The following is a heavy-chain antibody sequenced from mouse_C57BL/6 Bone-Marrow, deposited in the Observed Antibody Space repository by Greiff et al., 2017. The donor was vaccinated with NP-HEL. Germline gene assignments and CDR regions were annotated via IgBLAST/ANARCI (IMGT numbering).Heavy chain of an antibody. J-gene: IGHJ1*03. V-gene: IGHV1-82*01. Sequence: QVQLQQSGPELVKPGASVKISCKASGYAFSSSWMNWVKQRPGKGLEWIGRIYPGDGDTNYNGKFKGKATLTADTSSSTAYMQLSSLTSEDSAVCFCAREEDVWGTGTTVTVSS. CDR1: GYAFSSSW. CDR3: AREEDV. CDR2: IYPGDGDT.